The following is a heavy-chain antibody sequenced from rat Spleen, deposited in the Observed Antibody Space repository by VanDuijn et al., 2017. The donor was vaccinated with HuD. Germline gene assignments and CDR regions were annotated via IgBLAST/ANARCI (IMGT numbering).Heavy chain of an antibody. CDR3: ARQWLTGSHWFFDF. V-gene: IGHV5S23*01. CDR1: RFTFNNYG. Sequence: EVQLVESGGGLVQPGRSLKLSCAASRFTFNNYGMAWVRQAPTKGLEWVAYITTGGGDTYYRDSVKGRFTISRDNAKSTLYLQMDSLRSEDTATYYCARQWLTGSHWFFDFWGPGTMVTVSS. CDR2: ITTGGGDT. D-gene: IGHD1-4*01. J-gene: IGHJ1*01.